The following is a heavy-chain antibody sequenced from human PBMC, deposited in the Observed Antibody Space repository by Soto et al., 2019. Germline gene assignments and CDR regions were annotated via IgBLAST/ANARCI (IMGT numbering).Heavy chain of an antibody. D-gene: IGHD3-16*01. CDR2: IYHSGTT. CDR1: GGSISSSNW. Sequence: QVQLQESGPGLVKPSGTLSLTCAVSGGSISSSNWWSWVRQPPGKGLEWIGEIYHSGTTNYNPSLKGRATISVDKSKNQFSLKLSSVTAADTAVYYCARGGDPKYYGMDVWGQGTTVTVSS. J-gene: IGHJ6*02. CDR3: ARGGDPKYYGMDV. V-gene: IGHV4-4*02.